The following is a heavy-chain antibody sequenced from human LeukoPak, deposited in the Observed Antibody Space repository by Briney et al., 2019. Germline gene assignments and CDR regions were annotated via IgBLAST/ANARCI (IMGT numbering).Heavy chain of an antibody. Sequence: GGSLRLSCAASGFTFSTFWMSWVRQAPGEGLEWVASINQDGSDKYYVDSVKGRFTISRDNAEKSLYLQMNSLRADDTAIYYCAREVGTPQAFDIWGQGTMVTVSS. J-gene: IGHJ3*02. CDR2: INQDGSDK. V-gene: IGHV3-7*01. CDR1: GFTFSTFW. CDR3: AREVGTPQAFDI. D-gene: IGHD1-26*01.